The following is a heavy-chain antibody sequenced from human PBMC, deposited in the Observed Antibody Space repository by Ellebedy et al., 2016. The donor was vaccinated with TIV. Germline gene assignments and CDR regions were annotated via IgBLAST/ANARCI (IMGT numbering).Heavy chain of an antibody. J-gene: IGHJ6*03. CDR1: GFPFSSYS. CDR3: ARPDSEDNYMDV. Sequence: GGSLRLXXAVSGFPFSSYSMNWVRQAPGKGLEWISYISSDSRTMYYADSVKGRFTISRDDSKNTLYLQMNSLRGEDTAVYYCARPDSEDNYMDVWGKGTAVTVSS. V-gene: IGHV3-48*01. CDR2: ISSDSRTM.